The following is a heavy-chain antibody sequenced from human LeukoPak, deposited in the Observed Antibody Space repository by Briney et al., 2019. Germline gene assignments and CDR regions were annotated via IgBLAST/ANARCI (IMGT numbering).Heavy chain of an antibody. CDR1: GGSISSSSYY. CDR3: AFSIHWFGEFY. V-gene: IGHV4-39*07. D-gene: IGHD3-10*01. CDR2: IYTSGSA. J-gene: IGHJ4*02. Sequence: PSETLSLTCTVSGGSISSSSYYWGWIRQPPGKGLEWIGSIYTSGSANYNPSLESRVTMSVDTSRNQFSLKLTSVTAADMAVYYCAFSIHWFGEFYWGQGTLVTVST.